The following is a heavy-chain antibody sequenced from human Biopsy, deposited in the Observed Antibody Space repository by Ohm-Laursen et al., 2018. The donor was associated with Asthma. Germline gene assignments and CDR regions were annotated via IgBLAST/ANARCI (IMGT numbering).Heavy chain of an antibody. V-gene: IGHV4-39*02. CDR2: IYYSGRT. CDR3: ARAVSSSSYWYFDL. J-gene: IGHJ2*01. CDR1: GDAMSTSGSY. D-gene: IGHD6-6*01. Sequence: SDTLSLTCIVSGDAMSTSGSYWGWIRQSPGKGLEWIGSIYYSGRTYYNPSLESRVTISAGTSKNHFSLKVTSVTAADTAVYYCARAVSSSSYWYFDLWGRGDLVTVS.